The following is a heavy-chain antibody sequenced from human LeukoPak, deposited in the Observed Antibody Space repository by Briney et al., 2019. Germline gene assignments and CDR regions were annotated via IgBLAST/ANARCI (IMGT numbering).Heavy chain of an antibody. CDR1: GYTFTGYY. Sequence: ASVEVSCKASGYTFTGYYMHWVRQAPGQGLEWMGWINPNSGGTKYAQKFQGRVTMTRDTSISTAYMELSRLRSDDTAVYYCARRSWGGFDPWGQGTLVTVSS. J-gene: IGHJ5*02. D-gene: IGHD7-27*01. V-gene: IGHV1-2*02. CDR3: ARRSWGGFDP. CDR2: INPNSGGT.